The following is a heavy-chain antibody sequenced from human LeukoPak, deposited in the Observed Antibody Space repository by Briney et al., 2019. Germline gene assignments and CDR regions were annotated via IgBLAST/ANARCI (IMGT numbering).Heavy chain of an antibody. Sequence: KPSETLSLTCAVYGGSFSGYYWSWIRQPPGKGLEWIGEINHSGSTNYNPSLKTRVTISVDTSKNQFSLRLSSVTAADTAVYYCARGWRGLRWSIRPYGCAFDIWGQGTMVTVSA. CDR1: GGSFSGYY. J-gene: IGHJ3*02. CDR3: ARGWRGLRWSIRPYGCAFDI. CDR2: INHSGST. D-gene: IGHD4-23*01. V-gene: IGHV4-34*01.